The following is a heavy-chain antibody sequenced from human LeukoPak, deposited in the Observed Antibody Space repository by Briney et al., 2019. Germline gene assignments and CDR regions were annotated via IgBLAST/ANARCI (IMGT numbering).Heavy chain of an antibody. CDR2: ISNYNGNT. J-gene: IGHJ3*02. CDR3: ARDDVIAAAANDAFDI. V-gene: IGHV1-18*01. Sequence: ASVKVSCKASGYTFTSYGIIWVRQAPGQGLEWMGWISNYNGNTNYAQKIQGRVTMTTDTSTSTAYMELSRLRSDDTAVYYCARDDVIAAAANDAFDIWGQGTVVTVSS. CDR1: GYTFTSYG. D-gene: IGHD6-13*01.